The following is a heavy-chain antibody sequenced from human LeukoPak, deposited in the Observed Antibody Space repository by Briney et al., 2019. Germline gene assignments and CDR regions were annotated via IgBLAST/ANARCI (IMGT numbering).Heavy chain of an antibody. CDR1: GYTFTSYG. V-gene: IGHV1-18*01. CDR3: ARDPYSSGLGWFDP. CDR2: ISAYNGNT. J-gene: IGHJ5*02. D-gene: IGHD2-15*01. Sequence: ASVKVSCKASGYTFTSYGISWVRQAPGQGLEWMGWISAYNGNTNYAQKLQGRVTMTTDTSTSTAYMELRSLRSDDTAVYYCARDPYSSGLGWFDPWGQGTLVTVSS.